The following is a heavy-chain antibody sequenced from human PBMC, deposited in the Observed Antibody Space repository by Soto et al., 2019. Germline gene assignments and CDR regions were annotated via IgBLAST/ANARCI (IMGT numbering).Heavy chain of an antibody. Sequence: PGGSLRLSCAASGFTFSSYSMNWVRQAPGKGLEWVSSISSSSSYIYYADSVKGRFTISRDNAKNSLYLQMNSLRAEDTAVHYCASFNYYDSSGDPDDWGQGTLVTVSS. CDR2: ISSSSSYI. CDR3: ASFNYYDSSGDPDD. CDR1: GFTFSSYS. V-gene: IGHV3-21*01. D-gene: IGHD3-22*01. J-gene: IGHJ4*02.